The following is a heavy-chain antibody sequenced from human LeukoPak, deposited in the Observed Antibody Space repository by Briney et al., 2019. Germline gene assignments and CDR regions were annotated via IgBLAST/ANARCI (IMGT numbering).Heavy chain of an antibody. V-gene: IGHV1-2*02. CDR1: GYTFTGYY. CDR2: INPNSGGT. CDR3: ARVRTTVTNYYYYGMDV. J-gene: IGHJ6*02. D-gene: IGHD4-17*01. Sequence: ASVKVSCKASGYTFTGYYMHWVRQAPGQGPEWMGWINPNSGGTNYAQKFQGRVTMTRDTSISTAYMELSRLRSDDTAVYYCARVRTTVTNYYYYGMDVWGQGTTVTVSS.